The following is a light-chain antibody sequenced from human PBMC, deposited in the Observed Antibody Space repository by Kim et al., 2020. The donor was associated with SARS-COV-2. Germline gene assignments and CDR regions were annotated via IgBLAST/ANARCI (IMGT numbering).Light chain of an antibody. CDR2: EDN. Sequence: GKSLTISCTRSSGSIASNYVQWYQQRPGSAPTTVIYEDNQRPSRVPDRFSGSIDSSSNSASLTISGLKTEDEADYYRQSYDSSNVVFGGGTQLTVL. J-gene: IGLJ2*01. V-gene: IGLV6-57*03. CDR1: SGSIASNY. CDR3: QSYDSSNVV.